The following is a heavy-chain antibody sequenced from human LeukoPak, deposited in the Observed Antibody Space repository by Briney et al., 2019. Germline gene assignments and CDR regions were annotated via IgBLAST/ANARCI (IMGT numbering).Heavy chain of an antibody. CDR2: IYYSGST. Sequence: SETLSLTCTVSGGSISSYYWSWIRQPPGKGLEWIGYIYYSGSTNYNPSLKSRVTISVDTSKNQFSLKLSSVTAADTAVYYCARESRWHYGMDVWGQGTTVTVSS. V-gene: IGHV4-59*01. CDR1: GGSISSYY. J-gene: IGHJ6*02. CDR3: ARESRWHYGMDV. D-gene: IGHD4-23*01.